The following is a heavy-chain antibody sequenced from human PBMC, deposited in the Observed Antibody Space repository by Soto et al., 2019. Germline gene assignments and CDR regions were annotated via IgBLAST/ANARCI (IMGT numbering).Heavy chain of an antibody. CDR1: GYTFTDFG. Sequence: ASVKGSCKASGYTFTDFGIAWVRQAPGQGLEWMGWISGYNGDTSYAQKFQGRVTMTIERSTGTAYMDLRSLRSDDTAVYYCARVPYSSGWYFAFNIWGQGTMVTVSS. J-gene: IGHJ3*02. V-gene: IGHV1-18*01. CDR2: ISGYNGDT. CDR3: ARVPYSSGWYFAFNI. D-gene: IGHD6-19*01.